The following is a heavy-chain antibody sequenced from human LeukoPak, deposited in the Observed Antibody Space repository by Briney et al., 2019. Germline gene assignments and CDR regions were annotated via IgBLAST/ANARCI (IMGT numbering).Heavy chain of an antibody. J-gene: IGHJ4*02. Sequence: SETLSPTCAVYGGSFSGYYWSWIRQPPGKGLEWIGYIYYSGSTNYNPSLKSRVTISVDTSKNQFSLKLSSVTAADTAVYYCARVGSYCSGGSCYSYYFDYWGQGTLVTVSS. CDR1: GGSFSGYY. V-gene: IGHV4-59*01. CDR2: IYYSGST. D-gene: IGHD2-15*01. CDR3: ARVGSYCSGGSCYSYYFDY.